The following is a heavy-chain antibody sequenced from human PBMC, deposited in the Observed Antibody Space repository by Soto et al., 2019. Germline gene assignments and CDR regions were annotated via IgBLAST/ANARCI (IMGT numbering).Heavy chain of an antibody. V-gene: IGHV1-2*02. Sequence: QVQLVQSGAEVKKPGASVKVSCKASGYPLTAKYLHWVRQAPGQGLEWMGWINPSSGGTKEAQKFRGRVTMTRDTTISAAYMEMSRLTSDDTAVYYCAKGGSSCTEWFDHWGQGTLVTVSS. CDR1: GYPLTAKY. J-gene: IGHJ5*02. D-gene: IGHD6-13*01. CDR3: AKGGSSCTEWFDH. CDR2: INPSSGGT.